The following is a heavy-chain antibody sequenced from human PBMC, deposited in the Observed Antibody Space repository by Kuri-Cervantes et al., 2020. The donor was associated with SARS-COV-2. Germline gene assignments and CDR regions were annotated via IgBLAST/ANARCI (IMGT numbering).Heavy chain of an antibody. D-gene: IGHD6-13*01. Sequence: SETLSLTCTVSGGSISSGSYYWSWIRQPAGKGLEWIGYIYTSGSTNYNPSLKSRVTISVDTSKNQFSLKLSSVTAADTAVYYCARADYSSSWFDYWGQGTLVTVSS. J-gene: IGHJ4*02. CDR3: ARADYSSSWFDY. CDR2: IYTSGST. CDR1: GGSISSGSYY. V-gene: IGHV4-61*09.